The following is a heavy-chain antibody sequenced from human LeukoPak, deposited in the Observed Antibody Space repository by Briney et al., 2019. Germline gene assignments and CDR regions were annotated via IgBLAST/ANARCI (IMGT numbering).Heavy chain of an antibody. J-gene: IGHJ4*02. V-gene: IGHV3-23*01. CDR3: AKDIYESSRVLEWLFNYFDF. CDR2: ISGSGVST. Sequence: TGGSLRLSCAASGFTFSPYAMSWVRQAPGKGLEWVSGISGSGVSTYYADSVKGRFTISRDNSKNTLYLQMNSLRAEDTAVYYCAKDIYESSRVLEWLFNYFDFWGQGTLVTVSS. CDR1: GFTFSPYA. D-gene: IGHD3-3*01.